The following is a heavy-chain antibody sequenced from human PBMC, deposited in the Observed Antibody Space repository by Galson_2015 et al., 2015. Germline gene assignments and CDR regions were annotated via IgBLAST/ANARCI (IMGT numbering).Heavy chain of an antibody. Sequence: SLRLSCAASGFTLSSYWMSWVRQAPGKGLEWVANIRQDGSEEYYVDSVKGRFTISRDNAKNSLYLQMNSLRAEDTAVYYCARDPGFREIPFDYWGQGTLVTVSS. CDR3: ARDPGFREIPFDY. CDR2: IRQDGSEE. CDR1: GFTLSSYW. D-gene: IGHD1-26*01. J-gene: IGHJ4*02. V-gene: IGHV3-7*01.